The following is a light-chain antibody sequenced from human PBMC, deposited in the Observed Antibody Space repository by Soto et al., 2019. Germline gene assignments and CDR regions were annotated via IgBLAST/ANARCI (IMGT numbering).Light chain of an antibody. CDR1: QDISNY. CDR2: DAS. J-gene: IGKJ5*01. CDR3: QQYSHLIT. V-gene: IGKV1-33*01. Sequence: DIQMTHSPSSLSASVGDRVTITCHASQDISNYLNWYQQKLGKAPKLLIYDASNLETGVPSRFSGSGSGTDFTFTISSLQPEDIATYYCQQYSHLITFGQGTRLEI.